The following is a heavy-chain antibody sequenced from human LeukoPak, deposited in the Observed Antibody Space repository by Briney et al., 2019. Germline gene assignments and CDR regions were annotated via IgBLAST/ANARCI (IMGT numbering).Heavy chain of an antibody. CDR2: IKQDGSEK. CDR1: GFTFSSDW. CDR3: ARVGPLLWFGESPGYYYYGMDV. J-gene: IGHJ6*04. D-gene: IGHD3-10*01. Sequence: PGGSLRLSCAASGFTFSSDWMSCVRQAPGKGLEWVANIKQDGSEKYYVDSVKGRFTISRDNAKNSLYLQMNSLRAEDTAVYYCARVGPLLWFGESPGYYYYGMDVWGKGTTVTVSS. V-gene: IGHV3-7*03.